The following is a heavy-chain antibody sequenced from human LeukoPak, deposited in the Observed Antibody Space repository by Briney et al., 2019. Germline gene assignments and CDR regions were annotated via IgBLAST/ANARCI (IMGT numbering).Heavy chain of an antibody. Sequence: GESLKISCKGSGYSFTSYWIGWVRQMPGKGLEWMGIIYPGGSDTRYSPSFQGQVTISADKSISTAYLQWSSLKASDTAMYYCARISYYYDSSGYPDYWGQGTLVTVSS. CDR2: IYPGGSDT. J-gene: IGHJ4*02. CDR3: ARISYYYDSSGYPDY. D-gene: IGHD3-22*01. CDR1: GYSFTSYW. V-gene: IGHV5-51*01.